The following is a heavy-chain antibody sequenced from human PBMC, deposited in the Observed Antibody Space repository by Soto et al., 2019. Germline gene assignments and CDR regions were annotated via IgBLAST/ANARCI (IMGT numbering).Heavy chain of an antibody. D-gene: IGHD5-12*01. J-gene: IGHJ4*02. CDR3: AKDDGYGDY. Sequence: EVQLVESGGGLVQPGGSLRLSCAAPEFTFSSFWMSWVRQAPGTGLEWVANIKEDGSEKYYADSVKGRFTISRDHAKKTLFLQMNNLRAEDTAVYYCAKDDGYGDYFGQGTLVTVSS. V-gene: IGHV3-7*01. CDR1: EFTFSSFW. CDR2: IKEDGSEK.